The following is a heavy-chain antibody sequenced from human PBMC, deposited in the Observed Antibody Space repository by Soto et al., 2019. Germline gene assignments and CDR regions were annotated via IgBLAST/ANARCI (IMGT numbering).Heavy chain of an antibody. V-gene: IGHV3-48*03. CDR3: AREVRAGYYYYGMDV. J-gene: IGHJ6*02. CDR2: ISSSGSTI. Sequence: GGSLIISYATSGFTFSRYEINWVRQAPGKGLEWVSYISSSGSTIYYADSVKGRFTISRDNAKNSLYLQMNSLRAEDTAVYYCAREVRAGYYYYGMDVWGRGTTVTVSS. CDR1: GFTFSRYE.